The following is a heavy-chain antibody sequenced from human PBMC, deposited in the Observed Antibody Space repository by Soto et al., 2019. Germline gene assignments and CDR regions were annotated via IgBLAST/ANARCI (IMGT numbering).Heavy chain of an antibody. CDR3: AKAVPPFVVVTASDY. CDR2: ISYDGTNK. Sequence: GGSLRPSCAASGFTFRNFGMHWVRQAPGKGLEWVAVISYDGTNKYYADSVKGRFTISRDNSKNTLYLQINSLRAEDTAVYYCAKAVPPFVVVTASDYWGQGTLVTVS. D-gene: IGHD2-21*02. J-gene: IGHJ4*02. V-gene: IGHV3-30*18. CDR1: GFTFRNFG.